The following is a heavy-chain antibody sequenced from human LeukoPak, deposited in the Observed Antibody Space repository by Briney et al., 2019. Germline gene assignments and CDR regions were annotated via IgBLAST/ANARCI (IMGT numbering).Heavy chain of an antibody. CDR3: ARADRLDGGPYLIGP. CDR1: TSR. V-gene: IGHV1-18*01. D-gene: IGHD2-21*01. J-gene: IGHJ5*02. CDR2: IGTYGGDT. Sequence: ASVKVSCKATSRISWVRQAPGQGLEWMGWIGTYGGDTYYAQKFQGRITVTTDTSTSTVYMEVSWLTSDDTAIYYCARADRLDGGPYLIGPWGQGTLVTVSS.